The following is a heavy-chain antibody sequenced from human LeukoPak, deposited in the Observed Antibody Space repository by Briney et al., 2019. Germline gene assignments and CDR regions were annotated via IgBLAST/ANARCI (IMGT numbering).Heavy chain of an antibody. Sequence: GGSLRLSCAASGFTFSSHAMNWVRQAPGKGLEWVSAISGSGGSTYYADSVKGRFTISRDNSKNTLYVQMNSLRAEDTAIYYCAKVMAVAARRGSIDYWGQGTLVTVSS. CDR1: GFTFSSHA. CDR3: AKVMAVAARRGSIDY. CDR2: ISGSGGST. J-gene: IGHJ4*02. D-gene: IGHD6-19*01. V-gene: IGHV3-23*01.